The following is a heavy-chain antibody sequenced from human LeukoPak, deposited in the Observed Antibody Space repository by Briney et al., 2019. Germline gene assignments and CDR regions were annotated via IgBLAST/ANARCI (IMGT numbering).Heavy chain of an antibody. CDR2: IYYSGST. CDR1: GASISGSNYY. V-gene: IGHV4-39*01. D-gene: IGHD6-13*01. CDR3: ARQTAAAGDY. J-gene: IGHJ4*02. Sequence: SETLSLTCTVSGASISGSNYYWGWIRQPPGKGLEWIGSIYYSGSTYYNPSLKSRVTISVDTSKNQFSLKLSSVTAADTAVYYCARQTAAAGDYWGQGTLVTVS.